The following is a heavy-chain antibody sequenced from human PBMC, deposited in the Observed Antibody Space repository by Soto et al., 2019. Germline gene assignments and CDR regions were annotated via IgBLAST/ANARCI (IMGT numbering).Heavy chain of an antibody. J-gene: IGHJ4*02. Sequence: QVRLVQSGAEVKKTESSVKVSCEASGTTFSNFAIGWVRQAPGQGLEWMGGIILPFGTPNYAQKFQGRVTISADESITKVYRDLKALRSGDTAVYYCVGAPHYEGYFDYWGKGTLFTVPS. D-gene: IGHD3-22*01. CDR2: IILPFGTP. CDR1: GTTFSNFA. CDR3: VGAPHYEGYFDY. V-gene: IGHV1-69*12.